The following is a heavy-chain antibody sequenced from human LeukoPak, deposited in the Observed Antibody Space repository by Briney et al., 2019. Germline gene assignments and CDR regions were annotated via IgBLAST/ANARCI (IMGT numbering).Heavy chain of an antibody. CDR1: GYTFSGYY. Sequence: GASVKVSCRASGYTFSGYYIHWVRQAPGQGLEWMGWINPNSGGTRYAQNFQGRVTMTRDTSISTAYMELSSLRSDDTAIYFCGKAFYYDGSASPLDSWGQGILVTVSS. D-gene: IGHD3-22*01. J-gene: IGHJ4*02. CDR2: INPNSGGT. V-gene: IGHV1-2*02. CDR3: GKAFYYDGSASPLDS.